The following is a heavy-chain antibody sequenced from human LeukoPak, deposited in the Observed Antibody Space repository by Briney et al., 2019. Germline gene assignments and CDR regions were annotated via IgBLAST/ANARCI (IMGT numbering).Heavy chain of an antibody. V-gene: IGHV3-30*18. Sequence: PGGSLTLSCSASGFTVRSYGMHCVRQAPGGGVERVVGISYDGSNKSSADPVRGRFPIPRDNSKNSVYLQMNSLRAEDTAVYYCAKDYPSRHGYYYILTGYYYYGMDVWGKGTPVTVSS. CDR1: GFTVRSYG. J-gene: IGHJ6*04. CDR3: AKDYPSRHGYYYILTGYYYYGMDV. CDR2: ISYDGSNK. D-gene: IGHD3-9*01.